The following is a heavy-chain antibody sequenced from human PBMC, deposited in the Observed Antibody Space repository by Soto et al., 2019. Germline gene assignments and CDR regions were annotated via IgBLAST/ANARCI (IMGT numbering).Heavy chain of an antibody. CDR1: GFTFSAYT. J-gene: IGHJ5*01. D-gene: IGHD4-17*01. Sequence: EVQLVESGGGLVKPGGSLRLSCAASGFTFSAYTMNWVRQAPGKGLEWVSSLDPSSTYIYYADSVNGRFTLSRDNAKNSLFLRLNSLRADDTALYYCVRGSYGDYDSWGQGTLVTVSS. V-gene: IGHV3-21*02. CDR2: LDPSSTYI. CDR3: VRGSYGDYDS.